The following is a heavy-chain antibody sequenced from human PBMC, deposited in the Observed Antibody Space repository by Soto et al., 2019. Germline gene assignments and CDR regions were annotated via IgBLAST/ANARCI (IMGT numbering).Heavy chain of an antibody. CDR2: INGDGTST. CDR3: ARGPFRYSGYDNYFDS. Sequence: EVQLVESGGGLVQPGGSLRLSCAASGFTFSDYWMHWVRQGPEEGLMWVSRINGDGTSTSYADSVKGRFTISRDNAKNTLSLQMNSLRVEDTAVYYCARGPFRYSGYDNYFDSWGQGTLVTVSS. J-gene: IGHJ4*02. CDR1: GFTFSDYW. V-gene: IGHV3-74*01. D-gene: IGHD5-12*01.